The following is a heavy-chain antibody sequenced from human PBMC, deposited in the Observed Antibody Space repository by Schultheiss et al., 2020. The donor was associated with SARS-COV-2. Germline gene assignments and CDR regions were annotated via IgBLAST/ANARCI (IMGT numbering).Heavy chain of an antibody. J-gene: IGHJ4*02. D-gene: IGHD6-13*01. CDR1: GGSISSYY. V-gene: IGHV4-59*01. CDR2: IYYSGST. Sequence: SETLSLTCTVSGGSISSYYWSWIRQPPGKGLEWIGYIYYSGSTYYNPSLGSRVTISVDTSKNQFSLKLRSVTAADTAVYFCAREVPAAGHFVYWGQGTLVTVSS. CDR3: AREVPAAGHFVY.